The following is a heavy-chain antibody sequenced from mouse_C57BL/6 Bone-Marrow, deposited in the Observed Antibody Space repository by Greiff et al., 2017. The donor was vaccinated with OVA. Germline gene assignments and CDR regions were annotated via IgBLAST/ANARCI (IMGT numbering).Heavy chain of an antibody. CDR1: GYAFTNYL. J-gene: IGHJ3*01. Sequence: QVQLQQSGAELVRPGTSVKVSCKASGYAFTNYLIEWVKQRPGQGLEWIGVINPGSGGTNYNEKFKGKATLTADKSSSTAYLQLSSLTSGASAVYFCAKILLRLAYGGKGTGVTVSA. CDR2: INPGSGGT. V-gene: IGHV1-54*01. D-gene: IGHD1-1*01. CDR3: AKILLRLAY.